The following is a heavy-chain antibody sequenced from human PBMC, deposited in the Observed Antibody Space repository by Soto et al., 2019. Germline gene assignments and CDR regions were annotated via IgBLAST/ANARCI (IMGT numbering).Heavy chain of an antibody. CDR2: ISGSGTTA. D-gene: IGHD6-19*01. V-gene: IGHV3-23*01. CDR3: AKTTDGWFSAFEI. J-gene: IGHJ3*02. CDR1: GFVFSSYA. Sequence: LRLSCAASGFVFSSYAMSWVRQAPGKGLEWVSAISGSGTTAYYADSVEGRFIFSRDNPKNTMYLQMNSLRAEDTAVYFCAKTTDGWFSAFEIWGQGTVVTVSS.